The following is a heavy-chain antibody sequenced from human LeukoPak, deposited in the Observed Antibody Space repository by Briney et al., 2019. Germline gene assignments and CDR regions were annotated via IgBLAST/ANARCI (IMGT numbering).Heavy chain of an antibody. V-gene: IGHV3-23*01. D-gene: IGHD3-3*01. Sequence: PPGGPLSFSCAAPGFTFTSNPMSWVPQPPGKGLEWFSAISGSGGSKYYADSVTGRFTISRDNSKNTLYLRMNSLRAEDTAVYYCARYNYDFSACGDYWGQGTLVTVSS. CDR2: ISGSGGSK. J-gene: IGHJ4*02. CDR1: GFTFTSNP. CDR3: ARYNYDFSACGDY.